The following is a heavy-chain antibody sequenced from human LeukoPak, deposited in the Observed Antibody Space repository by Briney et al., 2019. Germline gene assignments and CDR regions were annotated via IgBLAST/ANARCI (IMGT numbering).Heavy chain of an antibody. Sequence: APVKVSCKASGYTFTGYYMHWVRQAPGQGLEWMGWINPNSGGTNYAQNFQGRVTMTRDTSISTAYMELSRLRSDDTAVYYCARSANPATAFDYWGQGVLVTVSS. J-gene: IGHJ4*02. CDR2: INPNSGGT. V-gene: IGHV1-2*02. CDR1: GYTFTGYY. D-gene: IGHD2-21*02. CDR3: ARSANPATAFDY.